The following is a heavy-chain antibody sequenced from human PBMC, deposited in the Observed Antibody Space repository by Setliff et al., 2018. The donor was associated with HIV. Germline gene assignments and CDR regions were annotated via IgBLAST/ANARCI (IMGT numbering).Heavy chain of an antibody. Sequence: ASVKVSCKASGYNFTSNGISWVRQAPGQGLEWMGRISASKGNTKYTQDFQGRVTMTTDTSTSTVYMELRSRRSDDTAVYYCARDQGWWSGFTYNYYMDVWGKGTTVTVSS. CDR2: ISASKGNT. D-gene: IGHD3-3*01. CDR1: GYNFTSNG. CDR3: ARDQGWWSGFTYNYYMDV. J-gene: IGHJ6*03. V-gene: IGHV1-18*01.